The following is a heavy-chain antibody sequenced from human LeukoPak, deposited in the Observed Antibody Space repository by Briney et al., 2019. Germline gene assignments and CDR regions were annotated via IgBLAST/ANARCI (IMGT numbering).Heavy chain of an antibody. V-gene: IGHV4-59*01. CDR1: GGSISSYY. CDR2: IYYSGST. J-gene: IGHJ2*01. CDR3: ATLERYSYGYWYFDL. Sequence: PSETLSLTCTVSGGSISSYYWSWIRQPPGKGLEWIGYIYYSGSTNYNPSLKSRVTISVDTSKNQFSLKLSSVTAADTAVYYCATLERYSYGYWYFDLWGRGTLVTVSS. D-gene: IGHD5-18*01.